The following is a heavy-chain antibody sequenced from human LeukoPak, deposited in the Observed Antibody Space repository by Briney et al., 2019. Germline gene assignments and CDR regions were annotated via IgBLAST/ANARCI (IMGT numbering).Heavy chain of an antibody. D-gene: IGHD3-3*01. J-gene: IGHJ4*02. CDR2: ISYDGSNK. CDR1: GFTFSSYG. CDR3: AKDIRRFSEWCDY. Sequence: GRSLRLSCAASGFTFSSYGMHWVRQAPGKGLEWVAVISYDGSNKYYADSVKGRFTISRDNSKNTLYLQMNSLRAEDTAVYYCAKDIRRFSEWCDYWGQGTLVTVSS. V-gene: IGHV3-30*18.